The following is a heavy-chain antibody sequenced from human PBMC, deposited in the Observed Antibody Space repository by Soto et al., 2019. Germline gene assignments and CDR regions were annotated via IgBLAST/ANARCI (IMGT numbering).Heavy chain of an antibody. J-gene: IGHJ5*02. CDR3: ARDSYTSFDP. D-gene: IGHD3-16*02. V-gene: IGHV3-74*01. CDR1: GFNVSSYW. Sequence: GSLRLSYEASGFNVSSYWMHWVRQAPGKGLVWVSRINSDGSSTSYADSVKGRFTISRDNAKNTLYLQMNSLRAEDTAVYYCARDSYTSFDPWGQGTLVTVSS. CDR2: INSDGSST.